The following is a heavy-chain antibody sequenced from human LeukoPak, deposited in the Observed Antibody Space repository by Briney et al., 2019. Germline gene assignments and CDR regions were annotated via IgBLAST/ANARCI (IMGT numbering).Heavy chain of an antibody. J-gene: IGHJ4*02. CDR1: GFTFTTYS. CDR3: ARDFYGDYVFDY. Sequence: GGSLRLSCATSGFTFTTYSMNWVRQAPGKGLGWVSSIRSGSGYTDYADSVKGRFTISRDNAKNSLYLQMDSLRAEDTAVYFCARDFYGDYVFDYWGQGTLVTVSS. D-gene: IGHD4-17*01. CDR2: IRSGSGYT. V-gene: IGHV3-21*01.